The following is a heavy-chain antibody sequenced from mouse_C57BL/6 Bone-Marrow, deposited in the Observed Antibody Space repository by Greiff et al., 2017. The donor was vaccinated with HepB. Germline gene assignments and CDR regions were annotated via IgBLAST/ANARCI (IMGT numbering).Heavy chain of an antibody. CDR1: GYAFSSSW. CDR3: APYYYGTYYFDY. V-gene: IGHV1-82*01. CDR2: IYPGDGDT. J-gene: IGHJ2*01. Sequence: VQLQQSGPELVKPGASVKISCKASGYAFSSSWMNWVKQRPGKGLEWIGRIYPGDGDTNYNGKFKGKATLTADKSSSTAYMQLSSLTSEDSAVYFCAPYYYGTYYFDYWGQGTTLTVSS. D-gene: IGHD1-1*01.